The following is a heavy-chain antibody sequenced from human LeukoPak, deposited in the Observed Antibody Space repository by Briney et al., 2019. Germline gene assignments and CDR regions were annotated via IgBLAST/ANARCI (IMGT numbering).Heavy chain of an antibody. Sequence: ASVKVSCKASGYTFTGYYMHWVRQAPGQGLEWMGWINPNSGGTNYAQKFQGRVTMTRDTSISTAYMELSRLRSDDTAVYYCARVTPVLLLFYGMDVWGQGTTVTVSS. J-gene: IGHJ6*02. CDR3: ARVTPVLLLFYGMDV. CDR1: GYTFTGYY. CDR2: INPNSGGT. V-gene: IGHV1-2*02. D-gene: IGHD3-10*01.